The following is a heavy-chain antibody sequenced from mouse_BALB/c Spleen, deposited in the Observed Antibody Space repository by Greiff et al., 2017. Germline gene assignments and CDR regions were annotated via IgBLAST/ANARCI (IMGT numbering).Heavy chain of an antibody. CDR1: GFTFTDYY. D-gene: IGHD2-13*01. CDR2: IRNKANGYTT. V-gene: IGHV7-3*02. Sequence: EVKLVESGGGLVQPGGSLRLSCATSGFTFTDYYMSWVRQPPGKALEWLGFIRNKANGYTTEYSASVKGRFTISRDNSQSILYLQMNTLRAEDSATYYCARAAGDSWFAYWGQGTLVTVSA. J-gene: IGHJ3*01. CDR3: ARAAGDSWFAY.